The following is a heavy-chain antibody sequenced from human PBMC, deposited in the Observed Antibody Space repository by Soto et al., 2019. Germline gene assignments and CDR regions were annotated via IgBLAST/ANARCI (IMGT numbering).Heavy chain of an antibody. Sequence: EVQLMESGGGLVQPGGSLRLSCAASGFTFSSYWMSWVRQAPGKGLEWVANIKQDGSEKYYVDSVKGRFTISRDNAKNSLYLQMNSLRAEDTAVYYCARDRSAMVRGGDMDVWGQGTTVTVSS. CDR1: GFTFSSYW. CDR3: ARDRSAMVRGGDMDV. CDR2: IKQDGSEK. J-gene: IGHJ6*02. D-gene: IGHD3-10*01. V-gene: IGHV3-7*03.